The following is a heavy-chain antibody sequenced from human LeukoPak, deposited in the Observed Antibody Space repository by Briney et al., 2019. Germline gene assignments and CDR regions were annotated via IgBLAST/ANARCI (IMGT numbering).Heavy chain of an antibody. Sequence: GGSLRLSCEASGFTISNFAISWVHRAPGKWLECVSIIIGSGSTTYYAYSVKGRSTLSRPRSKNTLNIQINNLRAEDTTTYCRATGDTGMVRRYYFDYWGQGTLVTVSS. CDR2: IIGSGSTT. J-gene: IGHJ4*02. CDR1: GFTISNFA. D-gene: IGHD5-18*01. V-gene: IGHV3-23*01. CDR3: ATGDTGMVRRYYFDY.